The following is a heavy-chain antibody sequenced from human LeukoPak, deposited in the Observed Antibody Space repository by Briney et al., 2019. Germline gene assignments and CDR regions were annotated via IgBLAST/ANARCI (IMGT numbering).Heavy chain of an antibody. CDR3: AKDISYYYDSSGYYPH. D-gene: IGHD3-22*01. V-gene: IGHV3-7*03. J-gene: IGHJ4*02. Sequence: GGSLRLSCAASGFTFSDYWMSWVRQAPAKGLEWVANIGQDGSEKNYLDSVKGRFTISRDNAKNSLYLQMNSLRAEDTALYYCAKDISYYYDSSGYYPHWGQGTLVTVSS. CDR1: GFTFSDYW. CDR2: IGQDGSEK.